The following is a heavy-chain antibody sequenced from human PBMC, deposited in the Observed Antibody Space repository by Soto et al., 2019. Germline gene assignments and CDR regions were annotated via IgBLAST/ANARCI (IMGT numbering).Heavy chain of an antibody. CDR3: ARGRIAAAGRWFDP. V-gene: IGHV3-48*01. D-gene: IGHD6-13*01. J-gene: IGHJ5*02. CDR2: ISSSSSTI. Sequence: EVQLVESGGGLVQPGGSLRLSCAASGFTFSSYSMNWVRQAPGKGLEWVSYISSSSSTIYYADSVKGRFTISRDNAKNSLYLQMNSLRAEDTDVYYCARGRIAAAGRWFDPWGQGTLVTVSS. CDR1: GFTFSSYS.